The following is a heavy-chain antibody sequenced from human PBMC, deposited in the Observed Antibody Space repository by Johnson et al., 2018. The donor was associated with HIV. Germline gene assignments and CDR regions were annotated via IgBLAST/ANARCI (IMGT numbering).Heavy chain of an antibody. V-gene: IGHV3-30*03. CDR1: GFTFSKYD. J-gene: IGHJ3*01. CDR2: ISSQGTTS. D-gene: IGHD2-21*02. Sequence: QVQLLESGGGLVQPGGSLRLSCAASGFTFSKYDMHWVRQITGKGLEWVAVISSQGTTSYYADSVKGRFTVSRDNSKNTLYLQMNSLRAEDTAMYYCARDGSGHAVVLTATRRGYGFGLDLWGQGTVVTVSS. CDR3: ARDGSGHAVVLTATRRGYGFGLDL.